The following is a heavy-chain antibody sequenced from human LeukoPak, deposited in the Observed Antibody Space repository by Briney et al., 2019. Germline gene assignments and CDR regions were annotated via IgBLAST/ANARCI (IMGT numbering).Heavy chain of an antibody. Sequence: PGGSLRLSCADSGFLFSNSWMAWVRQAPGRGLEWLANINQDGSAKTCVDSVKGRFTISRDNAKNSLYLQMNSLRAEDTAMYYCARDSGYNAVDYWGQGTLVTVSS. V-gene: IGHV3-7*05. CDR1: GFLFSNSW. D-gene: IGHD5-12*01. J-gene: IGHJ4*02. CDR2: INQDGSAK. CDR3: ARDSGYNAVDY.